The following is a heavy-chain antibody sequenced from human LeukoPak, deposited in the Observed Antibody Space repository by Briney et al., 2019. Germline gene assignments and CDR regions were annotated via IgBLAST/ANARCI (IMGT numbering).Heavy chain of an antibody. V-gene: IGHV4-39*02. Sequence: SETLSLTCTVSGGSISSRSYYWGWIRQPPGKGLEWIGSIYYSGSTYYNPSLKSRVTVSVDTSKNQFSLKLSSVSAADTAVYYCARDHIGGPYSSGWSYYFDYWGQGTLVTVSS. J-gene: IGHJ4*02. D-gene: IGHD6-19*01. CDR3: ARDHIGGPYSSGWSYYFDY. CDR2: IYYSGST. CDR1: GGSISSRSYY.